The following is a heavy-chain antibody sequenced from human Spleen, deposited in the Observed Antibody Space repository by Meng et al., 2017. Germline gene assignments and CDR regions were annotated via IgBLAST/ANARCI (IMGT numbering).Heavy chain of an antibody. D-gene: IGHD2-21*02. CDR2: INQGGSEK. J-gene: IGHJ3*02. V-gene: IGHV3-7*01. CDR3: AKIGVTFDAFDI. Sequence: GESLKISCTASGFTFRSYWMSWVRQAPGKGLEWVANINQGGSEKYFMDSLMGRFTISRDNAKNSLYLQMNNLRAEDTAVYYCAKIGVTFDAFDIWGQGTMVTVSS. CDR1: GFTFRSYW.